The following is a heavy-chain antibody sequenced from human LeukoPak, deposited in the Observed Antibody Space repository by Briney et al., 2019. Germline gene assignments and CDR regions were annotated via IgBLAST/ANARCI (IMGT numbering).Heavy chain of an antibody. D-gene: IGHD4-17*01. Sequence: PGGSLRLSCAASGFTFSSYVMSWVRQAPGKGLEWVSTITGSGGRTYYADSVKGPFTISRDNSKNTLYLQMNSLRAEDTAVYYCAKARLVTTHLDYWGQGTLVTVSS. CDR3: AKARLVTTHLDY. V-gene: IGHV3-23*01. CDR2: ITGSGGRT. CDR1: GFTFSSYV. J-gene: IGHJ4*02.